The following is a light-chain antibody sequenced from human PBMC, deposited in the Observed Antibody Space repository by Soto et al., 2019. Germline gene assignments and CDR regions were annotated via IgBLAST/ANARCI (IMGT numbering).Light chain of an antibody. CDR1: QSIGDY. CDR3: QQSYSTWT. J-gene: IGKJ1*01. CDR2: AAS. V-gene: IGKV1-39*01. Sequence: IQKTQSPSSLSASVGDRVTIIFRASQSIGDYLNWYQQKPGKPPNLLIHAASSLQSGVPSRFSGSGSGTDFTLTISSLQPEDFATYYCQQSYSTWTFGQGTKVDIK.